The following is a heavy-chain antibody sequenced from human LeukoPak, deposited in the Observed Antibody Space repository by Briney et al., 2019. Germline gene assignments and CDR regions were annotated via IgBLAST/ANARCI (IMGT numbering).Heavy chain of an antibody. CDR2: ISSSSVYI. CDR1: GFTFSSYG. CDR3: ARDVGKAYFDY. D-gene: IGHD2-15*01. J-gene: IGHJ4*02. V-gene: IGHV3-21*01. Sequence: GGSLRLSCAASGFTFSSYGMKWVRQAPGKGLEWVSSISSSSVYIYYADSVKGRFTISRDNAKNSLYPQMASLRAEDTAVYYCARDVGKAYFDYWGQGTLVTVSS.